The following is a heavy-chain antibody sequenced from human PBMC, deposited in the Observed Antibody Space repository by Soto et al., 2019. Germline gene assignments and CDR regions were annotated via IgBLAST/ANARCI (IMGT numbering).Heavy chain of an antibody. CDR3: AKLVGGTPGDY. CDR1: GFTFSGYA. V-gene: IGHV3-30*18. Sequence: QVQLVESGGGVVQPGRSLRLSCAASGFTFSGYAMNWVRQAPGTGLEWVALISYDGFNNNYADSVKGRFTISRDNSKNTLYLQMNSLRAEDTAVYYCAKLVGGTPGDYWGQGALVTVSS. J-gene: IGHJ4*02. CDR2: ISYDGFNN. D-gene: IGHD1-26*01.